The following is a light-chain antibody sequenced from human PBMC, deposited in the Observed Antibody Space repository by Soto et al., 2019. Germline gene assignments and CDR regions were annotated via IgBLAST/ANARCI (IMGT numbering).Light chain of an antibody. J-gene: IGKJ5*01. CDR3: QQYGTSPRA. CDR1: QNVGGRF. CDR2: VAS. Sequence: EIVLTQSPGTLSLSPGERATLSCRASQNVGGRFLAWYQQKPGQAPRLLINVASTRATGIPDRFSGSGSGTDVTLTISRLEPEDVAVYYCQQYGTSPRAFGQGTRLE. V-gene: IGKV3-20*01.